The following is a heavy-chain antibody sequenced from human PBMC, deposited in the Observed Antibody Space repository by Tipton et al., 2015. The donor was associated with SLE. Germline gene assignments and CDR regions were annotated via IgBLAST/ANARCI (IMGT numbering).Heavy chain of an antibody. J-gene: IGHJ4*02. CDR3: ASPYSSDHYFDY. D-gene: IGHD6-25*01. Sequence: TLSLTCTVSGGSISSGGYYWSWIRQHPGKGLEWIGYIYYSGSTYYNPSLKSRVTISVDTSKNQFSLTLSSVTAADTALYYCASPYSSDHYFDYWGQGILVTVSS. CDR2: IYYSGST. V-gene: IGHV4-31*03. CDR1: GGSISSGGYY.